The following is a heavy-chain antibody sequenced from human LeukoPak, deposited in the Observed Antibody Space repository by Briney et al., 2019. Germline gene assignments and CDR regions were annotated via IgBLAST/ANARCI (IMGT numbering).Heavy chain of an antibody. CDR3: ARRHSSGWFYY. CDR2: IYRSGST. D-gene: IGHD6-19*01. J-gene: IGHJ4*02. V-gene: IGHV4-34*01. Sequence: SETLSLTCAVYGGSFSGYYWSWIRQPPGRGLEWIGNIYRSGSTSYNPSLKSRVTISVDASKNQFSLKVNSVTAADTAVYYCARRHSSGWFYYWGQGTLVTVSS. CDR1: GGSFSGYY.